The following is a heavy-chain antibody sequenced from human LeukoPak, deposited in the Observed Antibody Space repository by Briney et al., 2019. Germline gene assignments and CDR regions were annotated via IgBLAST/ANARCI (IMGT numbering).Heavy chain of an antibody. CDR1: GGPFSAY. V-gene: IGHV4-34*01. Sequence: PSETLSLTCAVYGGPFSAYWSWIRQPPGKGREGIGEINQSGSTNYNPSLKSRVIISGDTSKNEVSLNLPSVTAADTAVYFCGRRLFIDGWYKTWGQGPLVSVST. D-gene: IGHD1-1*01. J-gene: IGHJ5*02. CDR2: INQSGST. CDR3: GRRLFIDGWYKT.